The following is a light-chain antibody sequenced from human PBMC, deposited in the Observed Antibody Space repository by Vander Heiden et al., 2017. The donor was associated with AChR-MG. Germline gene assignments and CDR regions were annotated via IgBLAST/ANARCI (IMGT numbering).Light chain of an antibody. CDR2: AAS. J-gene: IGKJ5*01. CDR1: QSISSY. Sequence: DIQMTQSPSSLSASVGDRVTITCRASQSISSYLNWYQQKPGKAPKLLIYAASSLQSGVPSRFSGSGSGTDFTLTISRLQPEDFATYYCQQRDSTPITFGQRTLLDIK. V-gene: IGKV1-39*01. CDR3: QQRDSTPIT.